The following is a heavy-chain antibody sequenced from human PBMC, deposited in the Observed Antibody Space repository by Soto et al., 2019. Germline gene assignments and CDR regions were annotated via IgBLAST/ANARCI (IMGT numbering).Heavy chain of an antibody. Sequence: SQTLSLTCAISGDSVSSNSVVWSWIRQSPSRGLEWLGRTYYRSKWYNDYATSVKSRITINPDTSKNQFSLQLDSVTPEDTAMYYCARGTAVTGLDYWGQGALVTVPS. CDR2: TYYRSKWYN. CDR1: GDSVSSNSVV. CDR3: ARGTAVTGLDY. V-gene: IGHV6-1*01. D-gene: IGHD6-19*01. J-gene: IGHJ4*02.